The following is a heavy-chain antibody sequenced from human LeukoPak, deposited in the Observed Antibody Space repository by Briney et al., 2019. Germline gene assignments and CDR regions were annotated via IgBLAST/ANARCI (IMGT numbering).Heavy chain of an antibody. CDR3: AGGYTFGWFYFEY. CDR2: ISYDGKYK. Sequence: GGSLRLSCAASGFNFNMYAIHWVRQAPGKGLEWLGVISYDGKYKHSADFVKGRLTISRDNSKNTAFLQLNTLGPEDTALYYCAGGYTFGWFYFEYWGHGTLVTVSS. V-gene: IGHV3-30*03. J-gene: IGHJ4*01. CDR1: GFNFNMYA. D-gene: IGHD3-9*01.